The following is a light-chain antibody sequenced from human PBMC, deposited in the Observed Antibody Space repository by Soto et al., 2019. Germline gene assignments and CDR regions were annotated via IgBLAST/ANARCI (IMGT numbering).Light chain of an antibody. J-gene: IGKJ2*01. CDR2: DAS. V-gene: IGKV3-11*01. CDR3: QQRSNWPPYT. Sequence: EIVLTQSPATLSLSPGERATHSWRASQSVSSYLAWYQQKPGQAPRLLIYDASNRATGIPARFSGSGSGTDFTLTISSLEPEDFAVYYCQQRSNWPPYTFGQGTKLEIK. CDR1: QSVSSY.